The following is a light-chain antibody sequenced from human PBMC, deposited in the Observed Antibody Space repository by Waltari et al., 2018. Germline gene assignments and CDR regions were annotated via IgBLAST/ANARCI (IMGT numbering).Light chain of an antibody. CDR2: EVS. V-gene: IGLV2-14*01. CDR3: SSYTSSSTPL. Sequence: QSALTQPASVSGSPGQSITISCTGTSSDVGGYNYVSWYQQHPGKAPKLMIYEVSNRPSGVSNRFPGSKSGNTASLTISGLQAEDEADYYCSSYTSSSTPLFGGGTKLTVL. J-gene: IGLJ2*01. CDR1: SSDVGGYNY.